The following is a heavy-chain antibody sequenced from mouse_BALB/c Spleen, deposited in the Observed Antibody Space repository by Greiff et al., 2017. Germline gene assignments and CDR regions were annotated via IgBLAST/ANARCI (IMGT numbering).Heavy chain of an antibody. CDR1: GFSLTSYD. CDR3: VRAPQIYDGYYWYFDV. CDR2: IWTGGGT. V-gene: IGHV2-9-2*01. D-gene: IGHD2-3*01. Sequence: QVQLQQSGPGLVAPSQSLSITCTVSGFSLTSYDISWIRQPPGKGLEWLGVIWTGGGTNYNSAFMSRLSISKDNSKSQVFLKMNSLQTDDTAIYYCVRAPQIYDGYYWYFDVWGAGTTVTVSS. J-gene: IGHJ1*01.